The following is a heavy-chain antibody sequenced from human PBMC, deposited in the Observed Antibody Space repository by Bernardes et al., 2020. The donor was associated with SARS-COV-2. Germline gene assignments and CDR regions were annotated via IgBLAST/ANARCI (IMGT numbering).Heavy chain of an antibody. CDR2: MNPNSGNT. V-gene: IGHV1-8*01. Sequence: ASMKVSCKASGYTFTSYDINWVRQATGQGLEWMGWMNPNSGNTGYAQKFQGRVTMTRNTSISTAYMELSSLRSEDTAVYYCARMNWGLYYYYGMDVWGQGTTVTVSS. J-gene: IGHJ6*02. CDR3: ARMNWGLYYYYGMDV. CDR1: GYTFTSYD. D-gene: IGHD3-16*01.